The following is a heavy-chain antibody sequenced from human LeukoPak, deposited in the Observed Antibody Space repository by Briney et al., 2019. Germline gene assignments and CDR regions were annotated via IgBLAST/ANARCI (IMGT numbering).Heavy chain of an antibody. CDR2: IYTSGST. Sequence: PSETLSLTCTVSGGSISSYYWSWIRQPAGKGLEWIGRIYTSGSTNYNPSLKSRVTMSVDTSKNPFSLKLSSVTAADTAVYYCASSPAYYYYGMDVWGQGTTVTVSS. D-gene: IGHD2-2*01. CDR1: GGSISSYY. CDR3: ASSPAYYYYGMDV. J-gene: IGHJ6*02. V-gene: IGHV4-4*07.